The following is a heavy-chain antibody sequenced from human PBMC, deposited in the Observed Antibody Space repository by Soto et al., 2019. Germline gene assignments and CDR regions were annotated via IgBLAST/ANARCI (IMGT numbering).Heavy chain of an antibody. V-gene: IGHV4-39*01. Sequence: QLQLQESGPGLVKPSETLSLTCTVSGGSISSSSYYWGWIRQPPGKGLEWIGSIYYSGSTYYNPSLKSRVTISVDTSKNQFSRKLSSVSAADTAVYYCARAHSEGFDWLDAFDIWGQGTMVTVSS. CDR1: GGSISSSSYY. D-gene: IGHD3-9*01. CDR3: ARAHSEGFDWLDAFDI. J-gene: IGHJ3*02. CDR2: IYYSGST.